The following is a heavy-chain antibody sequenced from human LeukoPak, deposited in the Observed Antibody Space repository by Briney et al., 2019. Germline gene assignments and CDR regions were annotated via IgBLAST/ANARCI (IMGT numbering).Heavy chain of an antibody. CDR1: GFTFSSYA. D-gene: IGHD6-13*01. J-gene: IGHJ4*02. CDR3: AKDSLGGQLVFDY. Sequence: GGSLRLSCAASGFTFSSYAMSWVRQAPGKGLERVSAISGSGGSTYYADSVKGRFTISRDNSKNTLYLQMNSLRAEDTAVYYCAKDSLGGQLVFDYWGQGTLVTVSS. CDR2: ISGSGGST. V-gene: IGHV3-23*01.